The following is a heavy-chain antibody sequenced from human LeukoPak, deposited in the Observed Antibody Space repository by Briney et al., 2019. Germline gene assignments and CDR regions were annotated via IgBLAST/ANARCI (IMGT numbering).Heavy chain of an antibody. CDR2: INGSSSDT. J-gene: IGHJ5*02. D-gene: IGHD2-15*01. Sequence: PGGSLGLSCAASGFTFSDYYMTWIRQAPGRGLEWISYINGSSSDTKYADAVKGRFTIPRDNAKNSVYLLMNSLRAEDTAVYYCARRGTTYCTVDSCHPNWFDPWGQGTLVTVSS. CDR3: ARRGTTYCTVDSCHPNWFDP. CDR1: GFTFSDYY. V-gene: IGHV3-11*03.